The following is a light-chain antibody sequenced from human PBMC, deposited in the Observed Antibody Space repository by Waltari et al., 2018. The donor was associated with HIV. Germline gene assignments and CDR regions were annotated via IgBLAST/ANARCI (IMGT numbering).Light chain of an antibody. V-gene: IGKV1-NL1*01. CDR2: DAS. Sequence: DIQMNQSPSPLSASVGERVPLPCRASQGISNSLAWYQQKPGKAPELLLYDASRLQSGVPSRFSGSGSGTDYTLTISSLQPEDFATYYCQQYYSTPPVFGGGTKVEIK. J-gene: IGKJ4*01. CDR3: QQYYSTPPV. CDR1: QGISNS.